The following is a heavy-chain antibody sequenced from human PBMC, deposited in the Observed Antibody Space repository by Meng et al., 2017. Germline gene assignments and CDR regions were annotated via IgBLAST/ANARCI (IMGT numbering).Heavy chain of an antibody. CDR3: ARRKGRDAFDI. J-gene: IGHJ3*02. CDR1: GGSISSGGYY. V-gene: IGHV4-31*03. CDR2: IYYSGST. Sequence: QVQLHEWGPGLVKPHQTLSLTCPVSGGSISSGGYYWSWIRQHPGKGLEWIGYIYYSGSTYYNPSLKSRVTISVDTSKNQFSLKLSSVTAADTAVYYCARRKGRDAFDIWGQGTMVTVSS.